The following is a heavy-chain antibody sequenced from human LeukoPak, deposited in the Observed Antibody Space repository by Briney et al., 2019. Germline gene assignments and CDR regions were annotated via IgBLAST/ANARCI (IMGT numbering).Heavy chain of an antibody. CDR3: GRDGYYYGIDY. J-gene: IGHJ4*02. Sequence: PGGSLRLSCAASGFTFRSYGMYWVRQAPGKGLEWVAFIRYDGSDKFYADSVRGRFTVSRDNSMNTLFLQMNSLRAGDTSVFYCGRDGYYYGIDYWGQGTLVTVSS. CDR2: IRYDGSDK. V-gene: IGHV3-30*02. D-gene: IGHD5-24*01. CDR1: GFTFRSYG.